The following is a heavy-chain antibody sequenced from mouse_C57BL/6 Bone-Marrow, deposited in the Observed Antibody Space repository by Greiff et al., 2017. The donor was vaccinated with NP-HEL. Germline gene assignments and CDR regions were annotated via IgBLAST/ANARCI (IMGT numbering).Heavy chain of an antibody. J-gene: IGHJ3*01. V-gene: IGHV1-81*01. CDR3: ARPMVTTVPFAY. CDR1: GYTFTSYG. CDR2: IYPRSGNT. D-gene: IGHD2-2*01. Sequence: QVQLQQFGAELARPGASVKLSCKASGYTFTSYGISWVKQRTGQGLEWIGEIYPRSGNTYYNEKFKGKATLTADKSSSTAYMELRSLTSEDSAVYFCARPMVTTVPFAYWGQGTLVTVSA.